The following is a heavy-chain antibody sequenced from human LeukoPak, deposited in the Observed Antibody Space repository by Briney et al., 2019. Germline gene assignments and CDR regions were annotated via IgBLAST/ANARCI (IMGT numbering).Heavy chain of an antibody. CDR3: ARVYGLRYFDWLGSFYYYYMDV. Sequence: SETLSLACTVSGDSISTTSYFWAWIRQPPGKGLEWIGEINHSGSTNYNPSLKSRVTISVDTSKNQFSLKLSSVTAADTAVYYCARVYGLRYFDWLGSFYYYYMDVWGKGTTVTVSS. V-gene: IGHV4-39*07. CDR1: GDSISTTSYF. D-gene: IGHD3-9*01. CDR2: INHSGST. J-gene: IGHJ6*03.